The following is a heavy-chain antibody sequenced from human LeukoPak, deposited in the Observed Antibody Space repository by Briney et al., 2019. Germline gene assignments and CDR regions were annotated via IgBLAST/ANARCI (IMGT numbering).Heavy chain of an antibody. D-gene: IGHD3-22*01. CDR2: INTNTGNP. J-gene: IGHJ4*02. CDR3: ARSPLYYYASSGYLAGYFDY. V-gene: IGHV7-4-1*02. Sequence: ASVKVSCKASAYTFTSCAMNWVRQVPGQGLEWMGWINTNTGNPTYAQGFTGRFVFSLDTSVSSAYLQISSLKAEDTAVYYCARSPLYYYASSGYLAGYFDYWGQGTLVTVSS. CDR1: AYTFTSCA.